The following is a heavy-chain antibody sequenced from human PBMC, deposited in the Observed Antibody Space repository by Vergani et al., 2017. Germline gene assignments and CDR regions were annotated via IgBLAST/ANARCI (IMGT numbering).Heavy chain of an antibody. V-gene: IGHV3-23*04. J-gene: IGHJ4*02. CDR3: AKGHSSGWYGGRWYFDY. CDR2: ISGSGGST. Sequence: VQLVQSGAEVKKPGASVKVSCKASGYTFSSYAMSWVRQAPGKGLEMVSAISGSGGSTYDADSVKGRFTISRDNSKNTMYLQMNSRRAEDTAVYYCAKGHSSGWYGGRWYFDYWGQGPLVTVSS. D-gene: IGHD6-19*01. CDR1: GYTFSSYA.